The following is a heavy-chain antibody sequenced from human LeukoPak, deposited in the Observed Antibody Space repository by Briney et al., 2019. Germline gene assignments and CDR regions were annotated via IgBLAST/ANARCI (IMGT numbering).Heavy chain of an antibody. CDR3: AKGSRIAVPGTWVDY. CDR2: ISGGGGST. V-gene: IGHV3-23*01. Sequence: GGSLRLSCAASGFTFSSSAMSWVRQAPGKGLEWVSVISGGGGSTYYADSVKGRFTISRDSSKNTLYLQMNSLRAEDTAVFYCAKGSRIAVPGTWVDYWGQGTLVTVSS. CDR1: GFTFSSSA. D-gene: IGHD6-19*01. J-gene: IGHJ4*02.